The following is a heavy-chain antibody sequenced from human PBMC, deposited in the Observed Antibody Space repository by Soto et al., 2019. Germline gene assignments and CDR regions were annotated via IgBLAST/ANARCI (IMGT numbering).Heavy chain of an antibody. Sequence: EVQLLESGGGLVQPGGSLRLSCAASGFTFSVFAMSWVRQAPGKGLELVSTISGRGENTYYADSVKGRFTISRDNSKNTLNLQMNSLRGEDTAVYYRAKDRGTGDYGVNAVDIWGQGTMVTVAS. D-gene: IGHD7-27*01. CDR3: AKDRGTGDYGVNAVDI. CDR1: GFTFSVFA. J-gene: IGHJ3*02. CDR2: ISGRGENT. V-gene: IGHV3-23*01.